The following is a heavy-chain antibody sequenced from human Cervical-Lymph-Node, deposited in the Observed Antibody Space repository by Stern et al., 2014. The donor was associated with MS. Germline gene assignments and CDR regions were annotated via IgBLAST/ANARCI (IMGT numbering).Heavy chain of an antibody. CDR1: GFTFSSYS. V-gene: IGHV3-48*02. CDR3: ARANYDFWSGNSSFQRYYYGMDV. Sequence: EVQLVESGGGLVQPGGSLRLSCAASGFTFSSYSMNWVRQAPGKGLEWVSYISSSRSTISYADSGKGRFTISRDNAKNSLYLQMNCLRDEDTAVYYCARANYDFWSGNSSFQRYYYGMDVWGQGTTVTVSS. D-gene: IGHD3-3*01. J-gene: IGHJ6*02. CDR2: ISSSRSTI.